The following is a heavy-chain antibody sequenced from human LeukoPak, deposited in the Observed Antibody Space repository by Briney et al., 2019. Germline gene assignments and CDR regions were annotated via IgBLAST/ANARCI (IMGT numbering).Heavy chain of an antibody. J-gene: IGHJ3*02. D-gene: IGHD4-17*01. V-gene: IGHV3-21*01. CDR1: GFTFSSYS. CDR3: ARRDDYGDYPLGFDI. Sequence: PGGSLRLSCAASGFTFSSYSMNWVRQAPGKGLEWVSSISSSSSYIYYADSVKGRFTISRDNAKNSLYLQMNSLRAEDTAVYYCARRDDYGDYPLGFDIWGQGTMVTVSS. CDR2: ISSSSSYI.